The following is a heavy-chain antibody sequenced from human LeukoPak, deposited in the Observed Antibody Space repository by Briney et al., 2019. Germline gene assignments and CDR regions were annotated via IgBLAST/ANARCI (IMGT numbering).Heavy chain of an antibody. Sequence: SETLSLTCTVSGGSISSRSYYWGWIRQPPGKGLEWIATIYYSGSTYYNPSLKSRVTISVDTSKNQFSLKLSSVTAADTAVYYCLTAYSGRYFDLWGRGTLVTVPS. V-gene: IGHV4-39*01. J-gene: IGHJ2*01. CDR3: LTAYSGRYFDL. D-gene: IGHD2-15*01. CDR2: IYYSGST. CDR1: GGSISSRSYY.